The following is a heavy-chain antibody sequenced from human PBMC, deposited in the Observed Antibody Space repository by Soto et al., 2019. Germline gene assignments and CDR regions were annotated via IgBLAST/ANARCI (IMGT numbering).Heavy chain of an antibody. D-gene: IGHD6-13*01. Sequence: PGGSLRLSCAASGFTFSSYAMSWVRQAPGKGLEWVAVISYDGSNKYYADSVKGRFTISRDNSKNTLYLQMNSLRAEDTAVYYCATAWDSSSWEEPFDYCGQGPLVTVYS. J-gene: IGHJ4*02. CDR3: ATAWDSSSWEEPFDY. CDR2: ISYDGSNK. CDR1: GFTFSSYA. V-gene: IGHV3-30-3*01.